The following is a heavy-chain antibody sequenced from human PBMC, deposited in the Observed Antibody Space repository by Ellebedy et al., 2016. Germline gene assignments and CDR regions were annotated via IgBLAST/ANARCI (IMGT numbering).Heavy chain of an antibody. D-gene: IGHD3-10*01. Sequence: ASVKVSCXASGYTFTGYYMHWVRQAPGQGLEWMGWINPNSGGTNYAQKFQGRVTMTRDTSISTAYMELSRLRSDDTAVYYCARDLGTGELISYYDYWGQGTLVTVSS. CDR1: GYTFTGYY. V-gene: IGHV1-2*02. CDR2: INPNSGGT. J-gene: IGHJ4*02. CDR3: ARDLGTGELISYYDY.